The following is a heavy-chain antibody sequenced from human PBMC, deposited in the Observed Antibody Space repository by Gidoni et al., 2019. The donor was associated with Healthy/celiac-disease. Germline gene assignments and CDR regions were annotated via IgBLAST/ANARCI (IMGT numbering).Heavy chain of an antibody. Sequence: QVQLQESVPGLVKPSETLSLTCTVPGGSISSYYWSWIRQPPGKGLEWIGYIYYSGSTNYNPSLKSRVTISVDTSKNQFSLKLSSVTAADTAVYYCARLQSSGWPTPFDYWGQGTLVTVSS. J-gene: IGHJ4*02. CDR3: ARLQSSGWPTPFDY. CDR2: IYYSGST. V-gene: IGHV4-59*08. D-gene: IGHD6-19*01. CDR1: GGSISSYY.